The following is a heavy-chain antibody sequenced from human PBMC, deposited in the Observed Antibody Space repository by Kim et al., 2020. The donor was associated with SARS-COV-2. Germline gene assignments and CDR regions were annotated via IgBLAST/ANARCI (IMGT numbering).Heavy chain of an antibody. Sequence: GGSLRLSCAASGFTFSSYGMHWVRQAPGKGLEWVAVISYDGSNKYYADSVKGRFTISRDNSKNTLYLQMNSLRAEDTAVYYCAKDSHDFWSGYNYYYYYMDVWGKGTTVTVSS. CDR1: GFTFSSYG. CDR2: ISYDGSNK. D-gene: IGHD3-3*01. CDR3: AKDSHDFWSGYNYYYYYMDV. V-gene: IGHV3-30*18. J-gene: IGHJ6*03.